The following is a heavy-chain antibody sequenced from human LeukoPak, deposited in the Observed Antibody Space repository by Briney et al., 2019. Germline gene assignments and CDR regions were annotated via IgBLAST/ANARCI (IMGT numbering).Heavy chain of an antibody. CDR3: VRAREPEAIDY. V-gene: IGHV4-34*01. D-gene: IGHD1-14*01. J-gene: IGHJ4*02. CDR1: GESFSGYY. CDR2: INHSGRT. Sequence: SETLSLTCAVYGESFSGYYWTWIRQPPGKGLEWIGEINHSGRTNYNPSLKSRVTVSVDTSKNQFSLKLTSMTAADTGVYYCVRAREPEAIDYWGQGTLVTVSS.